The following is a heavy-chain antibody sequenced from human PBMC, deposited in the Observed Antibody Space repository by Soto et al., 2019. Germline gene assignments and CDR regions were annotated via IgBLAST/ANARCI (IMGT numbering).Heavy chain of an antibody. CDR3: AKDFDLFFRGVDY. D-gene: IGHD3-10*01. Sequence: GGSLRLSCEASGFTFSSYGMHWVRQAPGKGLEWVAVISYDGSNKYYADSVKGRFTISRDNSKNTLYLQMNSLRAEDTAVYYCAKDFDLFFRGVDYWGQGTLVTVSS. CDR1: GFTFSSYG. J-gene: IGHJ4*02. V-gene: IGHV3-30*18. CDR2: ISYDGSNK.